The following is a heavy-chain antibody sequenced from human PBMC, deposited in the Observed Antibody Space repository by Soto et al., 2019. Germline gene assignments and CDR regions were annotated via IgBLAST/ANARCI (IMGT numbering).Heavy chain of an antibody. D-gene: IGHD5-18*01. CDR2: ISAYNGNT. Sequence: QVQLVQSGAEVKKPGASVKVSCKASGYTFTSYGISWVRQAPGQGLEWMGWISAYNGNTNYAQKLQSRVTMTTDTSPSTAYMELRSLRSDDTAVSYCAREKPLARGYGYGSFDYWGQGTLVTVSS. CDR1: GYTFTSYG. CDR3: AREKPLARGYGYGSFDY. J-gene: IGHJ4*02. V-gene: IGHV1-18*01.